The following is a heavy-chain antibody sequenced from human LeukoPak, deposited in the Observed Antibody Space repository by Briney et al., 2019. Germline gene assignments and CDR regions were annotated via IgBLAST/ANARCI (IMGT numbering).Heavy chain of an antibody. J-gene: IGHJ3*02. Sequence: EASVKVSCKASGGTFSSYAISWVRQAPGQGLEWMGRIIPIFGIANYAQKFQGRVTTTADKSTSTAYMELSSLRSEDTAVYYCATAVHDYGDYVGGMGAFDIWGQGTMVTVSS. D-gene: IGHD4-17*01. V-gene: IGHV1-69*04. CDR3: ATAVHDYGDYVGGMGAFDI. CDR2: IIPIFGIA. CDR1: GGTFSSYA.